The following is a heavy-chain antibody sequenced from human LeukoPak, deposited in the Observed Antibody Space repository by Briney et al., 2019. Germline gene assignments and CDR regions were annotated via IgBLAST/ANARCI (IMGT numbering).Heavy chain of an antibody. D-gene: IGHD3-16*01. CDR2: ISTDAGET. Sequence: PGGTLRLSCAASGFTFSNSGMSWVRQAPGKGLEWVSAISTDAGETHYADSVKGRFTISRDNSKHTVSLQMNSLRGEDTAVYYCAKDDAWGRYKDWGQGTLVTVSS. V-gene: IGHV3-23*01. J-gene: IGHJ1*01. CDR1: GFTFSNSG. CDR3: AKDDAWGRYKD.